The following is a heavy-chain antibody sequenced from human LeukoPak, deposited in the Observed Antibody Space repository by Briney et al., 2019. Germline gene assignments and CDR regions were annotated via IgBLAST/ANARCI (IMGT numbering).Heavy chain of an antibody. D-gene: IGHD5-12*01. CDR3: ARGKGEWLRLAPHFDY. CDR1: GGSFSGYY. J-gene: IGHJ4*02. V-gene: IGHV4-34*01. CDR2: INHSGST. Sequence: SETLSLTCAVYGGSFSGYYWSWIRQPPGKGLEWIGEINHSGSTNYNPSLKSRVTITVDTSKNQFSLKLSSVTAADTAVYYCARGKGEWLRLAPHFDYWGQGTLVTVSS.